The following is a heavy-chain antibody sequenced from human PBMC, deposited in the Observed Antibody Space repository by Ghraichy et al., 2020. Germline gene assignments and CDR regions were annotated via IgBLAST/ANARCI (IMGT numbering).Heavy chain of an antibody. CDR3: VSYSSTSYYYGLDV. D-gene: IGHD6-13*01. J-gene: IGHJ6*02. CDR1: GGSISSSSYF. CDR2: IYYTGST. V-gene: IGHV4-39*01. Sequence: SETLSLTCSVSGGSISSSSYFWGWLRQPPGKGLEGIGIIYYTGSTYYTPSLKSRVTISVDTSKNQFSLRVNSVTAADTAVYYCVSYSSTSYYYGLDVWGQGTTVTVSS.